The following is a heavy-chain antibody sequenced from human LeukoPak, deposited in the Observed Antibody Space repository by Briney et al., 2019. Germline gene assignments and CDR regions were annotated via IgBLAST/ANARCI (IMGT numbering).Heavy chain of an antibody. D-gene: IGHD2-2*01. CDR3: ARRAGDQQVSPVYFDN. CDR1: GGSISSQY. CDR2: ISNSGST. J-gene: IGHJ4*02. V-gene: IGHV4-59*08. Sequence: SETLSLICIVSGGSISSQYWSWIRHPPGKALEWIGYISNSGSTNYNPSLESRVTLAVDTSKNQFSLKLSSVTAADPAVYFCARRAGDQQVSPVYFDNWGQGILVTVSS.